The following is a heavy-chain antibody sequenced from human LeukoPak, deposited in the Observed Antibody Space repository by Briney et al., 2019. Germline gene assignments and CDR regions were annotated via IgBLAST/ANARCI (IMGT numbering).Heavy chain of an antibody. CDR2: VRDTGSST. Sequence: GGSLRLSCAVSGFTFNRYAMSWVRQAPGKGLEWVSTVRDTGSSTYYADSVKGRLTISRDNSKNTLYLQMNSLRAEDTAVYYCVNPNSLCCPHWGQGTLVTVSS. CDR1: GFTFNRYA. V-gene: IGHV3-23*01. J-gene: IGHJ4*02. D-gene: IGHD2-15*01. CDR3: VNPNSLCCPH.